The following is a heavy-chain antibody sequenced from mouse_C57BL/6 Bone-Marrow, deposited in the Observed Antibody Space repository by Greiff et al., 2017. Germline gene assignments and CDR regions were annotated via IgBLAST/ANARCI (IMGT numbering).Heavy chain of an antibody. J-gene: IGHJ3*01. Sequence: VQLQQPGAELVMPGASVKLSCKASGYTFTSSWMPWVQQRPGQGLAWIGEIDPSDSYTTYNQKFTGKSTLTVAKSSSTSYMQLSSLTSEDSAVYYCAREEFITTVPFAYWGRGTLVTVSA. CDR3: AREEFITTVPFAY. D-gene: IGHD1-1*01. CDR1: GYTFTSSW. V-gene: IGHV1-69*01. CDR2: IDPSDSYT.